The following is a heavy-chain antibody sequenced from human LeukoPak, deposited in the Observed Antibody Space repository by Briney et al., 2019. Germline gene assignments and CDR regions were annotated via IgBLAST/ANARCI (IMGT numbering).Heavy chain of an antibody. CDR2: INSNNGNT. CDR1: GYTFTSYG. V-gene: IGHV1-18*01. Sequence: ASVKVSCKASGYTFTSYGISWVRQAPGQGLEWMGWINSNNGNTNYDQKFQGRVTMTTDTSTSTAYMELRSLRSDDTAVYYCARDFAVTTQKYYYYYGMDVWGQGTTVTVSS. D-gene: IGHD4-11*01. J-gene: IGHJ6*02. CDR3: ARDFAVTTQKYYYYYGMDV.